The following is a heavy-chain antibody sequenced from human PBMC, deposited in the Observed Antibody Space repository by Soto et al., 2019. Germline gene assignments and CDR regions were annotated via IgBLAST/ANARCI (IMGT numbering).Heavy chain of an antibody. CDR2: IYTSGST. CDR1: GGSISSYY. D-gene: IGHD3-3*01. CDR3: ARGDGFLEWLLPPYYYYGMDV. V-gene: IGHV4-4*07. J-gene: IGHJ6*02. Sequence: QVQLQESGPGLVKPSETLSLTCTVSGGSISSYYWSWIRQPAGKGLEWIGRIYTSGSTNYNPSLKSRVTMSVDTSKNQFSLKLSSVTAADTAVYYCARGDGFLEWLLPPYYYYGMDVWGQGTTVTVSS.